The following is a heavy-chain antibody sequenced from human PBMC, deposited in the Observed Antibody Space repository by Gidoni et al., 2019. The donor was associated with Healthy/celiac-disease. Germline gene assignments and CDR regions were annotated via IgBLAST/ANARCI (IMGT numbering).Heavy chain of an antibody. CDR1: GFTFSSYS. CDR3: ARDSEINYYDSSGYSP. V-gene: IGHV3-21*01. D-gene: IGHD3-22*01. CDR2: ISSSSSYI. J-gene: IGHJ5*02. Sequence: EVQLVESGGGLVKPGGSLRLSCAASGFTFSSYSMNWVRQAPGKGLEWVSSISSSSSYIYYADSVKGRFTISRDNAKNSLYLQMNSLRAEDTAVYYCARDSEINYYDSSGYSPWGQGTLVTVSS.